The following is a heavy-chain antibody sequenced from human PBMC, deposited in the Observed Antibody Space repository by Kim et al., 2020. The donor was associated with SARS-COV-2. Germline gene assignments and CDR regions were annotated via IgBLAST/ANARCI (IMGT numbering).Heavy chain of an antibody. CDR1: GYSFTSYW. D-gene: IGHD5-12*01. Sequence: GESLKISCKGSGYSFTSYWISWVRQMPGKGLEWMGRIDPSDSYTNYSPSFQGHVTISADKSISTAYLQWSSLKASDTAMYYCARPTYSGYDYGVSDDFYGMDVWGQGTTVTVSS. CDR2: IDPSDSYT. CDR3: ARPTYSGYDYGVSDDFYGMDV. V-gene: IGHV5-10-1*01. J-gene: IGHJ6*02.